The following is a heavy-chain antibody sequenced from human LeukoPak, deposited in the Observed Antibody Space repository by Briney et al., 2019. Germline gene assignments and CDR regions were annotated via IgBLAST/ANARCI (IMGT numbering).Heavy chain of an antibody. J-gene: IGHJ2*01. CDR2: IIPIFGTA. CDR1: GYTFTSYG. CDR3: ARVSGAARHWYFDL. Sequence: ASVKVSCKASGYTFTSYGISWVRQAPGQGLEWMGGIIPIFGTANYAQKFQGRVTITTDESTSTAYMELSSLRSEDTAVYYCARVSGAARHWYFDLWGRGTLVTVSS. V-gene: IGHV1-69*05. D-gene: IGHD6-6*01.